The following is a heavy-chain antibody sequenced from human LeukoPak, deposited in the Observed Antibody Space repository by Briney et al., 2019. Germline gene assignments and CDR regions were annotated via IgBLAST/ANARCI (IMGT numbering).Heavy chain of an antibody. D-gene: IGHD3-10*01. J-gene: IGHJ3*02. CDR1: GGSISSYF. CDR3: TKSDGYGLIRI. V-gene: IGHV4-4*07. Sequence: SETLSLTCTVSGGSISSYFWTWIRQPAGKGLEWIGHIYTSGSTNFNPSLKSRVTMSVDTSKNQFSLKVISMTAADTAAYYCTKSDGYGLIRICGRGTMVTVSS. CDR2: IYTSGST.